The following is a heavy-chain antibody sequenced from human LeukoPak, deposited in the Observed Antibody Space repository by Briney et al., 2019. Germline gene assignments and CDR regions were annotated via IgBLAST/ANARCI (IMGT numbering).Heavy chain of an antibody. J-gene: IGHJ4*02. CDR1: GFTFSSYA. Sequence: GGSLRLSCAASGFTFSSYAMHWVRQAPGKGLEWAAVISYDGSNKYYADSVKGRFTISRDNSKNTLYLQMNSLRAEDTAVYYCARDFGVPTEGLLWFGELTELPGYWGQGTLVTVSS. D-gene: IGHD3-10*01. CDR3: ARDFGVPTEGLLWFGELTELPGY. CDR2: ISYDGSNK. V-gene: IGHV3-30-3*01.